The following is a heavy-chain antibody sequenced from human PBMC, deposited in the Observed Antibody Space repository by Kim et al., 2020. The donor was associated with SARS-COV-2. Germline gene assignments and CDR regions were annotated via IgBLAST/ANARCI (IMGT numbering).Heavy chain of an antibody. CDR2: IYYSGST. J-gene: IGHJ4*02. Sequence: SETLSLTCTVSGGSISSSSYYWSWIRQPPGKGLEWIGSIYYSGSTYYNPSLKSRVTIAVDTSQNHLSLKLSSVTAADTAVYDCARRGGVGATGADYWGQG. CDR3: ARRGGVGATGADY. D-gene: IGHD2-21*02. CDR1: GGSISSSSYY. V-gene: IGHV4-39*02.